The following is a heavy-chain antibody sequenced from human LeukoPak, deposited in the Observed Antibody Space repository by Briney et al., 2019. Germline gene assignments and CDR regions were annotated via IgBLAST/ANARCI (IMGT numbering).Heavy chain of an antibody. Sequence: SETLSLTCPVSGGSISSYYWSWIRQPPGKGLEWIGYIYYSGSTNYNRSLKSRVTISVDPSKNQFSLKLSSVSAADTAVYYCARGGAAAGLFDYWGQGTLVTVSS. J-gene: IGHJ4*02. V-gene: IGHV4-59*01. CDR1: GGSISSYY. CDR2: IYYSGST. CDR3: ARGGAAAGLFDY. D-gene: IGHD6-13*01.